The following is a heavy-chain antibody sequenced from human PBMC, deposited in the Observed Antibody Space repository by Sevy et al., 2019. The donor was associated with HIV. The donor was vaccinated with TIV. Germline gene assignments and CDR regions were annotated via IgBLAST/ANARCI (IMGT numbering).Heavy chain of an antibody. Sequence: GGSLRLSCEVSGLSVTNNGMHWVRQAPGKGLEWVANIKQDGSVKYYVDSVKGRFTISRDNARNLLYLQMNSLRVEDTALYYCVRAIAADGSFWGQGTLVTVSS. D-gene: IGHD6-13*01. V-gene: IGHV3-7*01. CDR3: VRAIAADGSF. CDR2: IKQDGSVK. J-gene: IGHJ4*02. CDR1: GLSVTNNG.